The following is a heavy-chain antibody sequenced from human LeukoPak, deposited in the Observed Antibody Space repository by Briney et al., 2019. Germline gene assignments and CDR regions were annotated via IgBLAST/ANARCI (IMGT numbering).Heavy chain of an antibody. V-gene: IGHV3-23*01. CDR2: MGGGGTT. CDR3: AKAGRPQAVAGWIDY. D-gene: IGHD6-19*01. Sequence: GRSLRLSCAASGFTFNNYVMSWVRQAPGKGLEWVSAMGGGGTTYYADYVKGRFTISRDTSKNTLYLQMNSLRAEDTAIYYCAKAGRPQAVAGWIDYWGQGTLVTVSS. J-gene: IGHJ4*02. CDR1: GFTFNNYV.